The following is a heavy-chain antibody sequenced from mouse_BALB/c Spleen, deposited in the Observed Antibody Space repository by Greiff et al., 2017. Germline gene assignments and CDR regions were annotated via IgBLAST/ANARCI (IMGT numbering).Heavy chain of an antibody. Sequence: VQLQQSGAELVRSGASVKLSCTASGFNIKDYYMHWVKQRPEQGLEWIGWIDPENGDTEYAPKFQGKATMTADTSSNTAYLQLSSLTSEDTAVYYCNVLATVVADYWGQGTTLTVSS. CDR1: GFNIKDYY. V-gene: IGHV14-4*02. D-gene: IGHD1-1*01. CDR2: IDPENGDT. J-gene: IGHJ2*01. CDR3: NVLATVVADY.